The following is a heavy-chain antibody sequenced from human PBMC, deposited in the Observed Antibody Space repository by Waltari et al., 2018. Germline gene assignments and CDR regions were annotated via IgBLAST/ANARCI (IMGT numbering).Heavy chain of an antibody. J-gene: IGHJ3*01. V-gene: IGHV4-39*01. CDR3: ATYIGASVGTAAFDV. CDR1: GVSITSNRHY. Sequence: QLQLQESCPRRVRPSEDLSLICRVSGVSITSNRHYWAWIRQSPGQGREWIGTVSYSGTTYISPSLKSRVSVSRDTSKNQVSLILGSVTAADMAVYYCATYIGASVGTAAFDVWGQGTMVTVSS. CDR2: VSYSGTT. D-gene: IGHD5-12*01.